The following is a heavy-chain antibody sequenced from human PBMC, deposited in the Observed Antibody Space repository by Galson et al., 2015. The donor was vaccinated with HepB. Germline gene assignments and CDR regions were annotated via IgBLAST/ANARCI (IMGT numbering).Heavy chain of an antibody. J-gene: IGHJ3*02. V-gene: IGHV1-2*02. Sequence: SVKVSCKASGYTFTGYYMHWVRQAPGQGLEWMGWINPNSGGTNYAQKFQGRVTMTRDTSISTAYMELSRLRSDDTAVYYCARAMHIVVVTAKGDAFDIWGQGTMVTVSS. CDR1: GYTFTGYY. CDR2: INPNSGGT. D-gene: IGHD2-21*02. CDR3: ARAMHIVVVTAKGDAFDI.